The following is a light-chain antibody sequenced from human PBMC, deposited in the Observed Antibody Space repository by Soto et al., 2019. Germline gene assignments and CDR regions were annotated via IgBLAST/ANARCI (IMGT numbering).Light chain of an antibody. CDR3: CSYAGSSTPYV. J-gene: IGLJ1*01. Sequence: QSVLTQPRSVSGSPGQSVTISCTGTSNDVGRFDYVSWYQRHPGKAPKVIIYDVNERPSGVPNRFSGSKSGNTASLTISGLQADDEADYYCCSYAGSSTPYVFGTGTRSPS. V-gene: IGLV2-11*01. CDR2: DVN. CDR1: SNDVGRFDY.